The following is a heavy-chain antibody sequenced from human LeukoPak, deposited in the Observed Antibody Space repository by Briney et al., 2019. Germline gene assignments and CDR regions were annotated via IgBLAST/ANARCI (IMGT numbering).Heavy chain of an antibody. Sequence: GGSLRLSCAASGFTFSSYSMNWVRQAPGKGLEWVSYISSSTRAIYYADSVKGRFTISRDNAKNSLYLQMNSLRAEDTAVYYCARDIWFGELPDYWGQGTLVTVSS. CDR2: ISSSTRAI. D-gene: IGHD3-10*01. CDR1: GFTFSSYS. CDR3: ARDIWFGELPDY. J-gene: IGHJ4*02. V-gene: IGHV3-48*04.